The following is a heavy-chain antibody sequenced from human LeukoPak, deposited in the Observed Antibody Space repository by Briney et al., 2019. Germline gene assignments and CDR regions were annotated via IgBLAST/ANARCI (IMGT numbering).Heavy chain of an antibody. CDR1: GGSISSSSYY. D-gene: IGHD3-3*01. CDR2: IYYSGST. V-gene: IGHV4-39*07. CDR3: ARVGLRFLEWLLPLYYFDY. Sequence: SETLSLTCTVSGGSISSSSYYWGWIRQPPGKGLEWIGSIYYSGSTYYNPSLKSRVTISVDTSKNQFSMKLSSVTAADTAVYYCARVGLRFLEWLLPLYYFDYWGQGTLVTVSS. J-gene: IGHJ4*02.